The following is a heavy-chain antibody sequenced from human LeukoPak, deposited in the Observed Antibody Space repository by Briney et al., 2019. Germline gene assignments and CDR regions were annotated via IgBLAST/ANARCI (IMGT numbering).Heavy chain of an antibody. Sequence: PSETLSLTCTVSGGSISSSSYHWGWIRQPPGKGLEWIGSIYYSGSTYYNPSLKSRVTISVDTSKNQFSLKLSSVTAADTAVYYCATFLGYCSSTSCPAETNWFDPWGQGTLVTVSS. V-gene: IGHV4-39*01. CDR2: IYYSGST. CDR1: GGSISSSSYH. CDR3: ATFLGYCSSTSCPAETNWFDP. J-gene: IGHJ5*02. D-gene: IGHD2-2*01.